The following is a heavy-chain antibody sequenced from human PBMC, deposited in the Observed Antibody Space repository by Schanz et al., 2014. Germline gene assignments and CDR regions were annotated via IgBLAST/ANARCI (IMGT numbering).Heavy chain of an antibody. CDR2: ISAYNGHT. Sequence: QVQLVQSGAEVKKPGASVKVSCKASGYTFISYGIKWVRQAPGQGLEWMGWISAYNGHTDYAQKLQGRVTLTTDTSTSTAYMDLRSLRSGDTAVYYCARDFSAYVGNYFDYWGQGTLVTVSS. V-gene: IGHV1-18*01. J-gene: IGHJ4*02. D-gene: IGHD5-12*01. CDR3: ARDFSAYVGNYFDY. CDR1: GYTFISYG.